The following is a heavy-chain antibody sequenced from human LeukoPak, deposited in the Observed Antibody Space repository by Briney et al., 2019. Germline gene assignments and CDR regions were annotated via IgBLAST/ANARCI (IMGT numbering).Heavy chain of an antibody. CDR1: GYTFTGYY. J-gene: IGHJ4*02. D-gene: IGHD3-22*01. CDR3: ARAPGSGDSSGYYRFDY. CDR2: INPSGGST. V-gene: IGHV1-46*01. Sequence: ASVKVSCTASGYTFTGYYMHWVRQAPGQGLEWMGIINPSGGSTSYAQKFQGRVTMTRDTSTSTVYMELSSLRSEDTAVYYCARAPGSGDSSGYYRFDYWGQGTLVTVSS.